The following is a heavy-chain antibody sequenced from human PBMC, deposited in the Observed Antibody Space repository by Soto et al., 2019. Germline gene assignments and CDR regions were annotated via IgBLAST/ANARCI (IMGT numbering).Heavy chain of an antibody. CDR2: ISAYNGNT. D-gene: IGHD6-13*01. Sequence: QVKLVQSGAEVKKPGASVKVSCKASGYTFTSYGISWVRRAPGQGLEWMGWISAYNGNTNYAQKLQGRVTVTTDTSTSPAYKNLRSLRSDDTAVYYCASDRGYSSDNWGQGTLVTVSS. J-gene: IGHJ4*02. V-gene: IGHV1-18*01. CDR1: GYTFTSYG. CDR3: ASDRGYSSDN.